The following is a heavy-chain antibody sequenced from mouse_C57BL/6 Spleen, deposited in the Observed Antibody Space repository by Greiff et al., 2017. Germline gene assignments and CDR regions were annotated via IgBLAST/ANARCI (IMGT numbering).Heavy chain of an antibody. CDR1: GYTFTSYW. D-gene: IGHD2-3*01. CDR3: ARDGYSYYFDD. Sequence: QVQLQQPGAELVKPGASVKLSCKASGYTFTSYWMHWVKQRPGQGLEWIGMIHPNSGSTNYNEKFKSKATLTVDKSSSTAYMQLSSLTSEDSAVYYCARDGYSYYFDDWGQGTTLTVSS. V-gene: IGHV1-64*01. J-gene: IGHJ2*01. CDR2: IHPNSGST.